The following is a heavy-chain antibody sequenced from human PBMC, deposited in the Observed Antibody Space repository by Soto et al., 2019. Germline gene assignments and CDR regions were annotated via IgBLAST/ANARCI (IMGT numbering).Heavy chain of an antibody. CDR3: ARAESIVVVPAAIF. CDR2: ISYDGSNK. Sequence: PGGSLRLSCAASGFTFSSYAMHWVRQAPGKGLEWVAVISYDGSNKYYADSVKGRFTISRDNSKNTLYLQMNSLRAEDTAVYCCARAESIVVVPAAIFWGQGTLVTVSS. CDR1: GFTFSSYA. D-gene: IGHD2-2*01. J-gene: IGHJ4*02. V-gene: IGHV3-30-3*01.